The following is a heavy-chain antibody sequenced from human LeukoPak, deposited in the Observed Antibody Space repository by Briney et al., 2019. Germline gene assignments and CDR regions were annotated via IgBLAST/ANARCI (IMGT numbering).Heavy chain of an antibody. CDR2: MNPNSGNT. D-gene: IGHD3-3*01. CDR3: ARLSGSGYYTDNWFDP. Sequence: ASVKVSCKASGYTFTSYDINWVRQATGQGLEWMGWMNPNSGNTGYAQKFQGRVTITRNTSISTAYMELSSLRSEDTAVYYCARLSGSGYYTDNWFDPWGQGTLVTVSS. J-gene: IGHJ5*02. V-gene: IGHV1-8*03. CDR1: GYTFTSYD.